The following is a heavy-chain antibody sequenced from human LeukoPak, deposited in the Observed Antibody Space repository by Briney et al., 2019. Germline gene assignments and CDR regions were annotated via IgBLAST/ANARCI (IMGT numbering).Heavy chain of an antibody. J-gene: IGHJ4*02. CDR2: IYYSGST. V-gene: IGHV4-61*01. D-gene: IGHD2-21*02. CDR3: ARQGVATAIDY. Sequence: PSETLSLTCTVSGDSVSSGSYYWSWIRQPPGKGLEWIGYIYYSGSTNYNPSLKSRVTMSVDTSKNLFALKLSSVTAADTAVYYCARQGVATAIDYWGQGTLVTVSS. CDR1: GDSVSSGSYY.